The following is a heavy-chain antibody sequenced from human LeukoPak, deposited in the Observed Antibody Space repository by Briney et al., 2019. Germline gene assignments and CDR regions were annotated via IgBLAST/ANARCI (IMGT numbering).Heavy chain of an antibody. CDR1: GFTFSTYA. V-gene: IGHV3-23*01. CDR2: ISGSGGST. D-gene: IGHD3-3*01. Sequence: GGSLRLSCVASGFTFSTYAMSWVRQAPGKGLEWVSAISGSGGSTYYADSVKGRFTISRDNSKNTLYLQMNSLRAEDTAVYYCAKGRQGGDFWSGPIGYWGQGTLVTVSS. CDR3: AKGRQGGDFWSGPIGY. J-gene: IGHJ4*02.